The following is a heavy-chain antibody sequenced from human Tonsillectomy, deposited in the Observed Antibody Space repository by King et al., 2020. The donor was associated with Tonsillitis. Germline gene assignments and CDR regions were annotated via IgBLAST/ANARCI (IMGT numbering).Heavy chain of an antibody. Sequence: VQLQESGPGLVKPSETLSLTCAVSGGSISSYYWSWIRQPPGKGLEWIGYIYYSGSTNYNPSLESRVTISVDTSKNQFSLKLSSVTAADTAFYYCAREGSYSSRHFEDWGQGTLVTVSS. J-gene: IGHJ4*02. CDR3: AREGSYSSRHFED. CDR1: GGSISSYY. V-gene: IGHV4-59*01. D-gene: IGHD6-13*01. CDR2: IYYSGST.